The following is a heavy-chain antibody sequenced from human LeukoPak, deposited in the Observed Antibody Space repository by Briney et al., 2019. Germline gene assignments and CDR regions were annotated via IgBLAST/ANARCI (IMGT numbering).Heavy chain of an antibody. CDR2: MYHSGST. CDR3: ARVSIVYGMDV. Sequence: SETLSRTCSVSGGSISSDYWSWIRQPPGKGLEWIGYMYHSGSTNYNPSLKSRVTISLATSKKQFSLKLSSVTAADTAVYYCARVSIVYGMDVWGQGTTVTVSS. CDR1: GGSISSDY. J-gene: IGHJ6*02. D-gene: IGHD3-3*02. V-gene: IGHV4-59*01.